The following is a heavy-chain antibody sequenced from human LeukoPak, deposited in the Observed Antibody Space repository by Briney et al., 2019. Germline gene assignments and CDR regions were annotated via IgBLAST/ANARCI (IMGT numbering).Heavy chain of an antibody. J-gene: IGHJ6*03. Sequence: SETLSLTCAVYGGSFSGYYWSWIRQPPGKGLEWIGEINRSGSTNYNPSLKSRVTISVDTSKNQFSLKLSSVTAADTAVYYCARVHVVVPAAMFYYYYYYMDVWGKGTTVTVSS. CDR1: GGSFSGYY. V-gene: IGHV4-34*01. D-gene: IGHD2-2*01. CDR3: ARVHVVVPAAMFYYYYYYMDV. CDR2: INRSGST.